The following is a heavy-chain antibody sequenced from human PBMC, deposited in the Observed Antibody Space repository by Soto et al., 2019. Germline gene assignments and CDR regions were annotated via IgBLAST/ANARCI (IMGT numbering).Heavy chain of an antibody. CDR2: VFYSGAT. V-gene: IGHV4-30-4*01. CDR1: GGPVKTDDYY. CDR3: ARAGFSYGHLLF. Sequence: QVPLKESGPGLVEPSETLSLTCYVSGGPVKTDDYYWIWTRQPPGKGLQWIGYVFYSGATNYGPSLKSRAARSMDTSKNQFSVSLTSVTAADTAVYYCARAGFSYGHLLFWGQGIRVTVS. D-gene: IGHD3-10*01. J-gene: IGHJ4*02.